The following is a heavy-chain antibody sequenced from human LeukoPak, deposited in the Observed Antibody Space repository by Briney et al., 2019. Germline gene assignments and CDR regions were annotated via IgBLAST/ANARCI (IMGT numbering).Heavy chain of an antibody. V-gene: IGHV3-30-3*01. CDR1: GFTFSSNA. CDR3: ARGLLGATTSYFDY. CDR2: ITYDGSNK. J-gene: IGHJ4*02. Sequence: GGSLRLSCAASGFTFSSNAMHWVRQAPGKGLEWVAVITYDGSNKYYADSVRGRFTISRDNSRNTLYLQMNSLRAEDTAVYYCARGLLGATTSYFDYWGQGTLVTVSS. D-gene: IGHD1-26*01.